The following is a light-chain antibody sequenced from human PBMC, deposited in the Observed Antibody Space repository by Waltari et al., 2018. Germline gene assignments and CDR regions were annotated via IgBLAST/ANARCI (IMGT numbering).Light chain of an antibody. CDR2: RND. V-gene: IGLV1-44*01. Sequence: QSVLTQPPSASGTPGQRVTISCSGSYSNVRANVLTWYQHLPGTAPKLLIYRNDRRPSGVPDRFSASKSGTSASLAISGLRPEDEADYYCASWDDSLNGRWVFGGGTKLTVL. CDR1: YSNVRANV. J-gene: IGLJ2*01. CDR3: ASWDDSLNGRWV.